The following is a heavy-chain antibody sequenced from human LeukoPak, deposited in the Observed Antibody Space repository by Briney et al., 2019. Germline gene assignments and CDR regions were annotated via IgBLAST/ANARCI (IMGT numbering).Heavy chain of an antibody. Sequence: GGSLRLSCAASGFTFSSYEMNWVRQAPGKGLEWVSYISSSGSTIYYADSVKGRFTISRDNAKNSLYLQMNSLRAEDTAVYYCARDTLDLTGYYDAFDIWGQGTMVTVSS. CDR2: ISSSGSTI. CDR3: ARDTLDLTGYYDAFDI. D-gene: IGHD3-9*01. V-gene: IGHV3-48*03. J-gene: IGHJ3*02. CDR1: GFTFSSYE.